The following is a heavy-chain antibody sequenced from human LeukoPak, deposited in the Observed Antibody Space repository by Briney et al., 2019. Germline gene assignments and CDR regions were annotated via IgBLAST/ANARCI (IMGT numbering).Heavy chain of an antibody. CDR2: INTNTGNP. CDR1: GYIFTNFG. J-gene: IGHJ5*02. Sequence: ASVKVSCKASGYIFTNFGMNWVRQAPGQGLEWMGWINTNTGNPTYAQGFTGRFVFSLDTSVSTAYLQISSLKAEDTAVYYCARGSGSDGRDWFDPWGQGTLVTVSS. V-gene: IGHV7-4-1*02. D-gene: IGHD1-26*01. CDR3: ARGSGSDGRDWFDP.